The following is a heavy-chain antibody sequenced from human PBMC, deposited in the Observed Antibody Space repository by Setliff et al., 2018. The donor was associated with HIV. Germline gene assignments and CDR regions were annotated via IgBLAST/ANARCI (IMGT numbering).Heavy chain of an antibody. CDR2: MFYTGSA. CDR1: GDSISSSSYY. J-gene: IGHJ4*02. V-gene: IGHV4-39*01. CDR3: SRQFRYPGIAVAGIDY. D-gene: IGHD6-19*01. Sequence: SETLSLTCTVSGDSISSSSYYWCWVCQPPGKGLAWIGTMFYTGSAYYTPSLKSRVTISVDTSKNQFSLRLSAVTAADTAIYYCSRQFRYPGIAVAGIDYWGQGTLVTVSS.